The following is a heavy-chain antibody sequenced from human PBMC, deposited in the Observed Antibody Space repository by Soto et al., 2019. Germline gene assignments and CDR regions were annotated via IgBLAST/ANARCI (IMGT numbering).Heavy chain of an antibody. J-gene: IGHJ4*02. CDR2: ISSSSSTI. Sequence: GGSLRLSCAASGFTFSSYSMNWVRQAPGKGLEWVSYISSSSSTIYYADSVKGRFTISRDNAKNSLYLQMNSLRDEDTAVYYCARVALFETIFGVVLDYWGQGTLVTVSS. CDR1: GFTFSSYS. CDR3: ARVALFETIFGVVLDY. V-gene: IGHV3-48*02. D-gene: IGHD3-3*01.